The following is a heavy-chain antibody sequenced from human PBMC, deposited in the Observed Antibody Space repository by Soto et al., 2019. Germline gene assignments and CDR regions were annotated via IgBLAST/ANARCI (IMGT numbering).Heavy chain of an antibody. CDR2: IYYSGST. V-gene: IGHV4-39*01. D-gene: IGHD3-22*01. CDR1: GGSIRSSSYY. Sequence: SETLSLTCTVSGGSIRSSSYYWGWIRQSPGKGLEWIGSIYYSGSTDYNPSLKSRVTISVDTSKNQFSLKLNSVSAADTAVFYCARLDRITMTVVGGTDAFDIWGQGTMVTVSS. CDR3: ARLDRITMTVVGGTDAFDI. J-gene: IGHJ3*02.